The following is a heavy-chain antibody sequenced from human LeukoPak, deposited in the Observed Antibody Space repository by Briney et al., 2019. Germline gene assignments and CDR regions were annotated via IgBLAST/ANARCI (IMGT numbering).Heavy chain of an antibody. CDR2: INWNGGST. V-gene: IGHV3-20*04. J-gene: IGHJ4*02. CDR3: AKEVGATTLY. CDR1: GFTFDDYG. Sequence: GGSLRLSCAASGFTFDDYGMSWVRQAPGKGLEWVSGINWNGGSTGYADSVKGRFTISRDNSKNTLYLQMNSLRAEDTAVYYCAKEVGATTLYWGQGTLVTVSS. D-gene: IGHD1-26*01.